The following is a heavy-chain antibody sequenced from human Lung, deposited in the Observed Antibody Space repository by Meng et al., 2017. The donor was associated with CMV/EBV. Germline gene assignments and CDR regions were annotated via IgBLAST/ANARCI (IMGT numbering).Heavy chain of an antibody. CDR1: GGSIGSGGYY. Sequence: VQRPESAPGWVNPSQPLSPTCTVSGGSIGSGGYYWSWIRQHPGKGLEWIGYIYYTGSTFYNPSLKSRVTISVDTSKNQFSLKLIPATAADTAVYYCAREAGRDGYATPKFDYWGQGTLVTVSS. D-gene: IGHD5-24*01. CDR3: AREAGRDGYATPKFDY. V-gene: IGHV4-31*03. CDR2: IYYTGST. J-gene: IGHJ4*02.